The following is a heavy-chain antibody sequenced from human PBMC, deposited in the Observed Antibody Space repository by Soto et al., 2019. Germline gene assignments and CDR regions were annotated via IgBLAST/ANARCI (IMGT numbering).Heavy chain of an antibody. D-gene: IGHD5-18*01. CDR1: GGTFSSYT. J-gene: IGHJ2*01. CDR2: IIPILGIA. CDR3: ARRPLAMENWYFDL. V-gene: IGHV1-69*02. Sequence: QVQLVQSGAEVKKPGSSVKVSCKASGGTFSSYTISWVRQAPGQGLEWMGRIIPILGIANYAQKFQGRVTIPADKSTSTAYMELSSLRSEDTAVYYCARRPLAMENWYFDLWGRGTLVTVSS.